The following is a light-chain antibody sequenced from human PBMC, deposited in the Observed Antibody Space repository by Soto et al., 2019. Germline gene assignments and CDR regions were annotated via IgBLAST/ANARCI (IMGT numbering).Light chain of an antibody. Sequence: DIVMTQSPLSLPVTPGEPASISCRSSQSLLHSNGYNYLDWYLQKPGQSPQLMIYLGSNRASGVPDRFSGSGSGTYFTLKISRVEAEDVGVYYYMQALQNPTFGPGTQVDIK. CDR3: MQALQNPT. CDR2: LGS. J-gene: IGKJ3*01. CDR1: QSLLHSNGYNY. V-gene: IGKV2-28*01.